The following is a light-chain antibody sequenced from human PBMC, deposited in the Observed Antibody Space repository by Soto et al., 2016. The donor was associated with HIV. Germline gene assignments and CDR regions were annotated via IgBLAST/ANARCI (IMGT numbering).Light chain of an antibody. J-gene: IGLJ2*01. V-gene: IGLV3-27*01. CDR2: KDI. CDR3: YSAADNNVV. Sequence: SYELTQPSSVSVFPGQTVKITCSGDVLAKTFARWFQQKPGQAPILVIYKDIYRSSGIPERFSGSNSGTTVTLTIRGAQVDDEADYYCYSAADNNVVFGGGTKVDRP. CDR1: VLAKTF.